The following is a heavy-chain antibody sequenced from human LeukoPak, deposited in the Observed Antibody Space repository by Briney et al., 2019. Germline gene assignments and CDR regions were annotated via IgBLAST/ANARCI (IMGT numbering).Heavy chain of an antibody. V-gene: IGHV4-34*01. CDR3: ARWVAARHKRTYYFDY. D-gene: IGHD6-6*01. Sequence: SETLSLTCAVYGGSFSGYYWSWIRQPPGKGLEWIGEINHSGSTNYNPSLKSRVTISVDTSKNQFSLKLSSVTAADTAVYHCARWVAARHKRTYYFDYWGQGTLVTVSS. CDR1: GGSFSGYY. CDR2: INHSGST. J-gene: IGHJ4*02.